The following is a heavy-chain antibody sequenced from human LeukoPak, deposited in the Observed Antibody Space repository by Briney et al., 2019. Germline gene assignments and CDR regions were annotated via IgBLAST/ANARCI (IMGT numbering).Heavy chain of an antibody. CDR3: ARNYYDSSGYYSPFDY. CDR2: IIPILGIA. D-gene: IGHD3-22*01. V-gene: IGHV1-69*02. CDR1: GGTFSSYT. J-gene: IGHJ4*02. Sequence: GSSVKVSCTASGGTFSSYTISWVRQAAGQGLEWMGRIIPILGIANYAQKFRGRVTITADKSTSTAYMELSSLRSEDTAVYYCARNYYDSSGYYSPFDYWGQGTLVTVSS.